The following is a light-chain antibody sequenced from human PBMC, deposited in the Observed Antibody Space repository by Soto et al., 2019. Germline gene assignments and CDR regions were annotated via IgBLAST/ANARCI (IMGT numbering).Light chain of an antibody. J-gene: IGKJ1*01. CDR1: QTISSW. V-gene: IGKV1-5*03. CDR3: QNYNSYSEA. CDR2: KAS. Sequence: DLQMLQSPSTLSGSVGDRVTITRRASQTISSWLAWYPQNPGKDNKLLIYKASTLKSGVPSRFSGRGSGTECTLPIRSLQPDDVATDDCQNYNSYSEAVGQGNKVDI.